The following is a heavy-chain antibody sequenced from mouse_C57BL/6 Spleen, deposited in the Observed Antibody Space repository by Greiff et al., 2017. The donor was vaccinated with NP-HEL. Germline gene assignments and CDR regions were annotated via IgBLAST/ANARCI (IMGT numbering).Heavy chain of an antibody. CDR2: IRLKSDNYAT. J-gene: IGHJ2*01. Sequence: EVKLVESGGGLVQPGGSMKLSCVASGFTFSNYWMNWVRQSPEKGLEWVAQIRLKSDNYATHYAESVKGRFTISRDDSKSSVYLQMNNLRAEDTGIYYCTGDLWPLDDWGKGTTLTVSS. D-gene: IGHD1-1*02. CDR1: GFTFSNYW. V-gene: IGHV6-3*01. CDR3: TGDLWPLDD.